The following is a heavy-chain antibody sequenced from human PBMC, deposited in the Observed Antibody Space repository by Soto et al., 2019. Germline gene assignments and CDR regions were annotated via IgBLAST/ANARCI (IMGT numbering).Heavy chain of an antibody. CDR2: INHSGST. CDR1: GGSFSGYY. CDR3: ARAPIVVVPAAIPNRAFDI. Sequence: QVQLQQWGAGLLKPSETLSLTCAVYGGSFSGYYWCWIRQPPGKGLEWIGEINHSGSTNYNPSLKSRVTISVDTSKNQFSLKLSSVTAADTAVYYCARAPIVVVPAAIPNRAFDIWGQGTMVTVSS. D-gene: IGHD2-2*02. V-gene: IGHV4-34*01. J-gene: IGHJ3*02.